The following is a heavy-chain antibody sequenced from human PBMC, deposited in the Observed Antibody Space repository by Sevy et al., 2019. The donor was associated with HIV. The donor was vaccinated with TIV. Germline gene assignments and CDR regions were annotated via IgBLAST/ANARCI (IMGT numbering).Heavy chain of an antibody. CDR2: ISSSGSTI. D-gene: IGHD2-2*01. CDR1: GFTFSSYT. CDR3: ARDDLGYCTTTGCWGWFYP. J-gene: IGHJ5*02. V-gene: IGHV3-48*02. Sequence: GGSLRLSCAASGFTFSSYTMNWVRQAPGKGLEWISYISSSGSTIYYADSVKGRFTISRDNAKNSLYLQMNSLRDEDTAVYYCARDDLGYCTTTGCWGWFYPWGQGTLVTVSS.